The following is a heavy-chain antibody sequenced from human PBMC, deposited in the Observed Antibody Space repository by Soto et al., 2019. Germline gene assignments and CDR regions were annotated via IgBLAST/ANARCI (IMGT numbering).Heavy chain of an antibody. CDR1: GFSLSTSGVG. CDR2: IYWDDDK. J-gene: IGHJ4*02. D-gene: IGHD3-10*01. Sequence: QITLKESGPTLVKPTQTLTLTCTFSGFSLSTSGVGVGWISQPPGKSLEWLALIYWDDDKRYSPSLKSRLTITKDTSKNQVVLTMTNMDPVDTATYYCARLHPTYYYGSGIWGYFDYWGQGTLVTVSS. V-gene: IGHV2-5*02. CDR3: ARLHPTYYYGSGIWGYFDY.